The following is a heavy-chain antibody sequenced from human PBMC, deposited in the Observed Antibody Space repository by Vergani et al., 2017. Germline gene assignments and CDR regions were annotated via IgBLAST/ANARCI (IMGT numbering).Heavy chain of an antibody. CDR2: IIPSLATT. D-gene: IGHD2-15*01. J-gene: IGHJ4*02. CDR3: ARATCSGGSCCRCFEY. Sequence: QVQLVQSGAEVKKPGSSVKVSCKASGGTFSSFALNWVRQAPGQGLEGMGSIIPSLATTIYAQKFQGRVTITADESTSTAYMELSSLKSEDTAVFYCARATCSGGSCCRCFEYWGQGSLITVSS. CDR1: GGTFSSFA. V-gene: IGHV1-69*11.